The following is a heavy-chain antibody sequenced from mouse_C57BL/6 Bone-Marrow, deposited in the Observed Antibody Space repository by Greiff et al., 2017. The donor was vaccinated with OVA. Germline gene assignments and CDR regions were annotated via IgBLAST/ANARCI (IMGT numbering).Heavy chain of an antibody. Sequence: QVQLQQPGAELVKPGASVQLSCKASGYTFTSYWMHWVKQRPGQGIEWIGMIHPNSGSTNYNEKFKSKATLTVDKSSSTAYMQLSSLTSEDSAVYYCARPTGPWFAYWGQGTLVTVSA. CDR3: ARPTGPWFAY. V-gene: IGHV1-64*01. J-gene: IGHJ3*01. CDR1: GYTFTSYW. D-gene: IGHD4-1*01. CDR2: IHPNSGST.